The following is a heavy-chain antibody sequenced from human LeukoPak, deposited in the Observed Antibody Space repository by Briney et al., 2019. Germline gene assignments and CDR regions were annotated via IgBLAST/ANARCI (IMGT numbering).Heavy chain of an antibody. CDR3: AKDGRIEWELLTWYFDL. CDR2: ISGSGGST. J-gene: IGHJ2*01. D-gene: IGHD1-26*01. V-gene: IGHV3-23*01. CDR1: GFTFSSYG. Sequence: GGSLRLSCAASGFTFSSYGMSWVRQAPGKGLEWVSAISGSGGSTYYADSVKGRFTISRDNSKNTLYLQMNSLRAEDTAVYYCAKDGRIEWELLTWYFDLWGRGTLVTVSS.